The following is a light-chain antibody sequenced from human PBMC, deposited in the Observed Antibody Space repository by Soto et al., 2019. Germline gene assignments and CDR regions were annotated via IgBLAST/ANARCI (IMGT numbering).Light chain of an antibody. CDR3: VSFAGGTYV. Sequence: QSALTQPRSVSGSLGQSVTISCTGTSSDIGAYNYVSWYQHHPGKAPRLMIYDVTKRPSGVPDHFSGSKSGNTASLTVSGLQAEDEADYYCVSFAGGTYVFGTGTKLTVL. J-gene: IGLJ1*01. CDR1: SSDIGAYNY. V-gene: IGLV2-11*01. CDR2: DVT.